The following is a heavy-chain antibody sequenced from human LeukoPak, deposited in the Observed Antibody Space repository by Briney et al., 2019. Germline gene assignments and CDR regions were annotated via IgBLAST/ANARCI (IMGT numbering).Heavy chain of an antibody. Sequence: GGSLRLSCAASGFTFSSYEMNWVRQAPGKGLEWVSFISSSGGTIYYAGSVKGRFTISRDNADNSLYLQMNSLRGEDTAVYYCARDRGYCRSTSCYSYWFDSWGQGTLVTVSS. CDR1: GFTFSSYE. D-gene: IGHD2-2*03. V-gene: IGHV3-48*03. J-gene: IGHJ5*01. CDR2: ISSSGGTI. CDR3: ARDRGYCRSTSCYSYWFDS.